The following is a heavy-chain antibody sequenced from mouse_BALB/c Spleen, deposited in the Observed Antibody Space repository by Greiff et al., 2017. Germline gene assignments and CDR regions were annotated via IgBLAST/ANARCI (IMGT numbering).Heavy chain of an antibody. CDR3: ARGEVGQWFAY. D-gene: IGHD3-3*01. CDR1: GFTFSSFG. Sequence: DVKLVESGGGLVQPGGSRKLSCAASGFTFSSFGMHWVRQAPEKGLEWVAYISSGSSTIYYADTVKGRFTISRDNPKNTLFLQMTSLRSEDTAMYYCARGEVGQWFAYWGQGTLVTVSA. V-gene: IGHV5-17*02. J-gene: IGHJ3*01. CDR2: ISSGSSTI.